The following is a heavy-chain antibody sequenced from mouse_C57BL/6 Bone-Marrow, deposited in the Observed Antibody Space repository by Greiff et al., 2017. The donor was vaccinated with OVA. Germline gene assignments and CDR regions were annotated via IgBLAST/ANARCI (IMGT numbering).Heavy chain of an antibody. D-gene: IGHD1-1*01. CDR1: GFTFSSYG. CDR2: ISSGGSYT. Sequence: EVQLQQSGGDLVKPGGSLKLSCAASGFTFSSYGMSWVRQTPDKRLEWVATISSGGSYTYYPDSVKGRFTISRDNAKNTLYLQMSSLKSEDTAMYYCARQSSYKDYWGQGTTLTVSS. CDR3: ARQSSYKDY. J-gene: IGHJ2*01. V-gene: IGHV5-6*01.